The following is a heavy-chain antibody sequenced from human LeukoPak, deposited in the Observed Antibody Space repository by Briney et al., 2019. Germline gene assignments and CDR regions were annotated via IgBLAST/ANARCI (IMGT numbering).Heavy chain of an antibody. V-gene: IGHV4-34*01. CDR3: ARRNHKWELLPHRGYFDY. Sequence: SEALSLTCGVHGGSFNTYNCTWIRQSAGEGLEWIGEINPSGRTTYNPSLKSRVTISVDTSKNQFSLKLSSVTAADTAVYYCARRNHKWELLPHRGYFDYWGQGTLVTVSS. CDR1: GGSFNTYN. D-gene: IGHD1-26*01. J-gene: IGHJ4*02. CDR2: INPSGRT.